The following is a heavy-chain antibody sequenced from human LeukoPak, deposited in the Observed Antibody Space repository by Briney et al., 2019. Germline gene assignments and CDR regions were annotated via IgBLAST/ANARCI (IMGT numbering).Heavy chain of an antibody. Sequence: SVKVSCKASGGSFSSYVITWVRQAPGQGLEWMGRIIPVLDVSNFAQKFQGRVTITADKSTNTAHMELSRLESGDTAVYYCTREGVYAPDGSGYHRDAFDIWGQGTVVIVSS. CDR1: GGSFSSYV. D-gene: IGHD3-22*01. CDR3: TREGVYAPDGSGYHRDAFDI. V-gene: IGHV1-69*04. J-gene: IGHJ3*02. CDR2: IIPVLDVS.